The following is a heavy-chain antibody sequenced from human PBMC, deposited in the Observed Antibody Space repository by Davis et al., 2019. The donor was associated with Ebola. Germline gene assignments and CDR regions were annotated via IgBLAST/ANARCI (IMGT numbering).Heavy chain of an antibody. CDR1: GGSISSSSYY. J-gene: IGHJ6*02. CDR2: IYYSGST. Sequence: PSETLSLTCTVSGGSISSSSYYWGWIRQPPGKGLEWIGHIYYSGSTKYNPSLKSRVTISVDTSKKQFSLKLSSVTAADTAVYYCARDRSEIAVAAPYGMDVWGQGTTVTVSS. D-gene: IGHD6-19*01. V-gene: IGHV4-61*01. CDR3: ARDRSEIAVAAPYGMDV.